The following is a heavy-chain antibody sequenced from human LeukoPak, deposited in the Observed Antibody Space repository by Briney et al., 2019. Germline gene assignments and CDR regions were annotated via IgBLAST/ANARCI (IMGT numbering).Heavy chain of an antibody. Sequence: ASVKVSCKASGYTFTSYGISWVRQAPGQGLEWMGWISAYNGNTNYAQKLQGRVTMTTDTSTSTAYMELRSLRSDDTAVYYCARLYYDSSAPPYDYWGQGTLVTVSS. J-gene: IGHJ4*02. CDR2: ISAYNGNT. CDR1: GYTFTSYG. D-gene: IGHD3-22*01. V-gene: IGHV1-18*01. CDR3: ARLYYDSSAPPYDY.